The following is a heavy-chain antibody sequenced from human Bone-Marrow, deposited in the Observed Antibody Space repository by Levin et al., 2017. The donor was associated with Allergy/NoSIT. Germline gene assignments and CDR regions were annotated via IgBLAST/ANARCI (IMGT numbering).Heavy chain of an antibody. CDR3: GRDRSIKNQDGDFWYYGMDV. V-gene: IGHV4-59*11. CDR2: IHYSGTT. J-gene: IGHJ6*02. CDR1: GGSISGHH. D-gene: IGHD2-21*01. Sequence: SQTLSLTCTVSGGSISGHHWSWIRQPPGKALEWIGNIHYSGTTKYNPSLKSRVTISVDTSKNQFSLKLSSVTAADTAVYYCGRDRSIKNQDGDFWYYGMDVWGQGTTVSVSS.